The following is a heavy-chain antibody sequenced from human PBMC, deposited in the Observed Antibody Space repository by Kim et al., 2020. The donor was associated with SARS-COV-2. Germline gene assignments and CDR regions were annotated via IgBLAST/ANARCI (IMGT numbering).Heavy chain of an antibody. D-gene: IGHD5-12*01. CDR3: ARGGGYAQRYDY. J-gene: IGHJ4*02. Sequence: SETLSLTCTVSGGSISSYYWSWIRQPPGKGLEWIGYIYYSGSTNYNPSLKSRVTISVDTSKNQFSLKLSSVTAADTAVYYCARGGGYAQRYDYWGQGTLVTVSS. CDR1: GGSISSYY. V-gene: IGHV4-59*01. CDR2: IYYSGST.